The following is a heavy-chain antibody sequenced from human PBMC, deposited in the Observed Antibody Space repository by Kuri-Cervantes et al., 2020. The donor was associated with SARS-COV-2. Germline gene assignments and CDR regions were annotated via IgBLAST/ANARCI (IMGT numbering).Heavy chain of an antibody. V-gene: IGHV1-2*04. CDR3: ARGAVLRAFDI. CDR1: GYTFTGYY. D-gene: IGHD1-26*01. Sequence: GESLKISCKASGYTFTGYYMHWVRQAPGQGLEWMGWINPNSGGTNYVQKFQGWVTMTRDTSISTAYMELSRLRSDDTAVYYCARGAVLRAFDIWGQGTMVTVSS. CDR2: INPNSGGT. J-gene: IGHJ3*02.